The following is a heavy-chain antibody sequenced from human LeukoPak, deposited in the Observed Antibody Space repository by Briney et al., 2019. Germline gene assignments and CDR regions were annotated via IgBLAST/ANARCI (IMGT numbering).Heavy chain of an antibody. CDR2: IDNSGST. CDR3: ASGAGWLIDY. CDR1: GGHIDSVY. J-gene: IGHJ4*02. V-gene: IGHV4-4*08. D-gene: IGHD6-19*01. Sequence: PSETLSLTCSVSGGHIDSVYCNWIRQPPGKGLEWIGYIDNSGSTKYNPSLQSRITMSRDTSKKQFSLKLTSVTAADTAMYYCASGAGWLIDYWGQGTLVSVSS.